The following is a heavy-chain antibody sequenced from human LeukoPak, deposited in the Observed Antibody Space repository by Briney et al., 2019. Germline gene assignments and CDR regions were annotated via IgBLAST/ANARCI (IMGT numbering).Heavy chain of an antibody. CDR3: ARGPGEVTGESFDF. V-gene: IGHV4-4*07. J-gene: IGHJ4*02. D-gene: IGHD2-21*02. CDR2: IYTSGST. Sequence: PSETLSLTCIVSGGSISNSYWTWIRQPAGKGLEWIGRIYTSGSTNYNPSLKSRVTMSVDTSKNQFSLKLRSVTAADTAMYYCARGPGEVTGESFDFWGQGTLVTVSS. CDR1: GGSISNSY.